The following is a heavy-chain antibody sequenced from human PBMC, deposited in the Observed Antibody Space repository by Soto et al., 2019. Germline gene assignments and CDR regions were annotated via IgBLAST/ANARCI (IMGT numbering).Heavy chain of an antibody. CDR2: ISSSSSYI. CDR3: ARERVGYCSGGSCPRLDY. J-gene: IGHJ4*02. V-gene: IGHV3-21*01. D-gene: IGHD2-15*01. Sequence: GGSLRLSCAASGFTFSSYSMNWVRQAPGKGLEWVSSISSSSSYIYYADSVKGRFTISRDNAKNSLYLQMNSLRAEDTAVYYCARERVGYCSGGSCPRLDYWGQGTLVTVSS. CDR1: GFTFSSYS.